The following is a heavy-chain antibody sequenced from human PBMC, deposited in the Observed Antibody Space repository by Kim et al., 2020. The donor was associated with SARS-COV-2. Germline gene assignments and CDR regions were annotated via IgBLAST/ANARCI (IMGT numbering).Heavy chain of an antibody. J-gene: IGHJ4*02. CDR3: ASASGYGSGRYYFDY. Sequence: SETLSLTCTVSGGSISSSSYYWGWIRQPPGKGLEWIGSIYYSGSTYYNPSLKSRVTISVDTSKNQFSLKLSSVTAADTAVYYCASASGYGSGRYYFDYWGQGTLVTVSS. CDR2: IYYSGST. D-gene: IGHD3-10*01. V-gene: IGHV4-39*07. CDR1: GGSISSSSYY.